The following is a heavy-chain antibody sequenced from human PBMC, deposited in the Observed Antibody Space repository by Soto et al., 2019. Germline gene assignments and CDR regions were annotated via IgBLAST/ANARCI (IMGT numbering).Heavy chain of an antibody. CDR2: IIPIFGTA. J-gene: IGHJ4*02. CDR3: ATYGVDQHPNFDY. V-gene: IGHV1-69*12. D-gene: IGHD4-17*01. CDR1: GGTFSSYA. Sequence: QVQLVQSGAEVKKPGSSVKVSCKASGGTFSSYAISWVRQAPGQGLEWMGGIIPIFGTANYAQKFQGRVTITADEATSTAYMELSSLRSDDTAVYYCATYGVDQHPNFDYWGQGTLVTVSS.